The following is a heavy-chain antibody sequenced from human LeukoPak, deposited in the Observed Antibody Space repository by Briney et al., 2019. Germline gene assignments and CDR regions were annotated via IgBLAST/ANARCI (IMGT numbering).Heavy chain of an antibody. Sequence: GGSLRLSCAASGFTFSSYAMHWVRQAPGKGLEWVAVISYDGSNKYYADSVKGRFTISRDNSKNTLYLQMNSLRAEDTAVYYCARAGGGILDYWGQGTLVTVPS. CDR2: ISYDGSNK. J-gene: IGHJ4*02. V-gene: IGHV3-30-3*01. D-gene: IGHD3-16*01. CDR1: GFTFSSYA. CDR3: ARAGGGILDY.